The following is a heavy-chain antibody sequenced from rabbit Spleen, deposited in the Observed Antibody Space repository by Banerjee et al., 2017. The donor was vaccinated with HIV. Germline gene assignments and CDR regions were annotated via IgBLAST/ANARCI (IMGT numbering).Heavy chain of an antibody. Sequence: QSLEESGGGLVQPGASPTLTCTASGISFNYNYMCWVRQAPGKGVECIACMYNGDGSTYYATWAKVRSTFSKTSSTTVTLQMTSLTAADTATYFCARDLTGVIGWNFGWWGPRTLVTVS. J-gene: IGHJ4*01. CDR2: MYNGDGST. D-gene: IGHD1-1*01. CDR1: GISFNYNY. V-gene: IGHV1S40*01. CDR3: ARDLTGVIGWNFGW.